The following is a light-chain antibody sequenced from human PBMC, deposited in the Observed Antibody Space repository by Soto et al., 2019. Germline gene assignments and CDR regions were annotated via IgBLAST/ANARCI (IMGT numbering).Light chain of an antibody. CDR1: SSNVGSHY. V-gene: IGLV1-47*01. CDR3: AAWDDSLSGPV. J-gene: IGLJ2*01. CDR2: RNY. Sequence: QSVLTQPPSASGTPGQRGTISCSGSSSNVGSHYVYWYQQLPGTAPKLLIYRNYQRPSGVPDRFSGSKSGTSASLAISGLRSEDEADYYCAAWDDSLSGPVFGGGTQLTVL.